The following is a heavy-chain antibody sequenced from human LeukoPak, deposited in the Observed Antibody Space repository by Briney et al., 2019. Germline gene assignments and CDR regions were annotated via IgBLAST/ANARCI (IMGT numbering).Heavy chain of an antibody. Sequence: GASVKVSCKASGYTFTSYGISWVRQAPGQGLEWMGWISAYNGNTNYAQKLQGRVTMTTDTSTSTAYMELRSLGSDDTAVYYCARDPLEWSENYFDYWGQGTLVTVSS. CDR3: ARDPLEWSENYFDY. V-gene: IGHV1-18*01. J-gene: IGHJ4*02. D-gene: IGHD3-3*01. CDR1: GYTFTSYG. CDR2: ISAYNGNT.